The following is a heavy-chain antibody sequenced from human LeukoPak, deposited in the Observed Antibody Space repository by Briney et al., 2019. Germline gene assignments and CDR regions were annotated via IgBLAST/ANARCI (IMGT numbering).Heavy chain of an antibody. V-gene: IGHV3-21*04. CDR3: ARDMMGATLYFDS. Sequence: PGGSLRLSCAASRFTFSDYSMNWVRQAPGKGLEWVSTISSSGSSIFYAASVKGRFTISRDNARNSLYLQMNSLRVEDTAVYYCARDMMGATLYFDSWGQGTLVTVSS. CDR1: RFTFSDYS. CDR2: ISSSGSSI. D-gene: IGHD1-26*01. J-gene: IGHJ4*02.